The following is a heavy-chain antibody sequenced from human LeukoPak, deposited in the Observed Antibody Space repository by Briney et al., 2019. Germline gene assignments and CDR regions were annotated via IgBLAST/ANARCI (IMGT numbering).Heavy chain of an antibody. CDR1: GFSFDKFG. V-gene: IGHV3-64*01. Sequence: GGSLRLSCVASGFSFDKFGMHWVRQAPGKGLEHVSSVSADESGKYYTKSVRGRFSISRDNSKNTMYLQLGNLRPDDMGTYYCASLDRSEIPWGPGTLVTVSS. CDR2: VSADESGK. CDR3: ASLDRSEIP. D-gene: IGHD1-26*01. J-gene: IGHJ5*02.